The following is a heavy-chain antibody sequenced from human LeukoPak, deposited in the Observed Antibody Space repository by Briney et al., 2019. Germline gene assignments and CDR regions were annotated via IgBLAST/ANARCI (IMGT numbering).Heavy chain of an antibody. J-gene: IGHJ3*02. CDR2: IYYSGST. CDR3: ARAITGTTYAFNI. CDR1: GGSISSSSYY. D-gene: IGHD1-20*01. Sequence: SETLSLTCTVSGGSISSSSYYWNWIRQPPGKGLEWIGYIYYSGSTNYNPSLKSRVTISVDTSKNQFSLKLSSVTAADTAVYYCARAITGTTYAFNIWGQGTMVTVSS. V-gene: IGHV4-61*01.